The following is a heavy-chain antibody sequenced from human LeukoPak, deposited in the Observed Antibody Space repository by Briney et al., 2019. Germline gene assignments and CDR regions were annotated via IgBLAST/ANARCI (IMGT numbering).Heavy chain of an antibody. J-gene: IGHJ4*02. CDR1: GFTFSGYE. CDR3: ARKYCSSTSCLFDY. D-gene: IGHD2-2*01. CDR2: ISSSGTLI. V-gene: IGHV3-48*03. Sequence: GGSLRLSCAASGFTFSGYEMNWVRQAPGKGLEWVSYISSSGTLIYNADSVKGRFTISRDNARNSLYLQMNSLRAEDTAVYYCARKYCSSTSCLFDYWGQGTLVTVSS.